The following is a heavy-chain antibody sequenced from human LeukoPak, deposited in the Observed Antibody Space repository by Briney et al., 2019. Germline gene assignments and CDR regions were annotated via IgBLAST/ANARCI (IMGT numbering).Heavy chain of an antibody. D-gene: IGHD1-26*01. V-gene: IGHV1-46*01. CDR1: GYTFTSYY. Sequence: ASVKVSCKASGYTFTSYYMHWVRQAPGRGLEWMGIINPSGGSTSYAQKFQGRVTMTRDTSTSTVYMELSSLRSEDTAVYYCARDPPRYSGSYWVTNDYWGQGTLVTVSS. CDR3: ARDPPRYSGSYWVTNDY. J-gene: IGHJ4*02. CDR2: INPSGGST.